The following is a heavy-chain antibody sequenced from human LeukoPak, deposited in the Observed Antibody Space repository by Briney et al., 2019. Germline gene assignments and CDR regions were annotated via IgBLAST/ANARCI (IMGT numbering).Heavy chain of an antibody. CDR3: ARSDEEDPLRFDY. CDR1: GYTFTSYY. V-gene: IGHV1-46*04. Sequence: ASVKVSCKASGYTFTSYYMHWVRQAPGQGLEWMGIINPSGGSTSYAQTLQGRVTMTRDTSTSTVYMELSSLRSEDTAVYYCARSDEEDPLRFDYWGQGPLVTVSS. J-gene: IGHJ4*02. CDR2: INPSGGST.